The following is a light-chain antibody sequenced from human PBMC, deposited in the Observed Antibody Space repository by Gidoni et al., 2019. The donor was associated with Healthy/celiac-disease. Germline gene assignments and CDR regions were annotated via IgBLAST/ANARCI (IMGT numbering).Light chain of an antibody. V-gene: IGKV1-39*01. J-gene: IGKJ1*01. Sequence: DIKMTQSPSSLSASVGDRVTITCRASQRISSYLNWYQQKPGKAPKLLIYAAASLQSGVPSRCSGSGSGTDFTLTISSLQPEDFATYYCQQSYSTPRTFGQGTKVEIK. CDR2: AAA. CDR3: QQSYSTPRT. CDR1: QRISSY.